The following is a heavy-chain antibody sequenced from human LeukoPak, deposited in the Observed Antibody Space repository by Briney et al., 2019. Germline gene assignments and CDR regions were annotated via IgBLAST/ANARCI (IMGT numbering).Heavy chain of an antibody. D-gene: IGHD1-1*01. V-gene: IGHV3-30-3*01. J-gene: IGHJ1*01. CDR3: ASQPSDNDECFQD. CDR2: ISYDGSNK. Sequence: GGSLRLSCAASGFTFSTYAMHWVRQAPGKGLEWVTVISYDGSNKYYADSVKGRFTISRDNSKNTLYLQMNSLRADDTAVYYCASQPSDNDECFQDWGQGTLVTVSS. CDR1: GFTFSTYA.